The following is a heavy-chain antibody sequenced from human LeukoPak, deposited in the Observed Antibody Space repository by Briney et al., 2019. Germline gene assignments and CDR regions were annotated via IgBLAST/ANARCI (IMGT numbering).Heavy chain of an antibody. CDR1: GYTFTGYY. D-gene: IGHD2-21*02. Sequence: SMKVSCKTSGYTFTGYYVHWVRQAPGQGLEWMGRINPNSGDTNYAQKFQGRVTMTRDTSISTAYMELSRLKSDDTAVYYCARDYCGGDCFPDSWGQGTLVTVSS. CDR3: ARDYCGGDCFPDS. CDR2: INPNSGDT. V-gene: IGHV1-2*06. J-gene: IGHJ4*02.